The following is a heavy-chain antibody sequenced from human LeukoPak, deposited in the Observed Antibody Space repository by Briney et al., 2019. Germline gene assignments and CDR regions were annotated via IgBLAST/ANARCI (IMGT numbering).Heavy chain of an antibody. D-gene: IGHD2-2*03. CDR3: ARGRVGYCSSTSCYRGGYYYYYMDV. Sequence: ASVKVSCKASGYTFTGYYMHWVRQAPGQGLEWMGWINPNSGGTNYAQKFQGRVTMTRDTSISTAYMELSRLGSDDTAVYYCARGRVGYCSSTSCYRGGYYYYYMDVWGKGTTVTVSS. CDR1: GYTFTGYY. J-gene: IGHJ6*03. CDR2: INPNSGGT. V-gene: IGHV1-2*02.